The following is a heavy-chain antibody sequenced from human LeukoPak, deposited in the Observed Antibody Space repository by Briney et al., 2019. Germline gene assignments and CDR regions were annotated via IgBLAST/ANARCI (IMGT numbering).Heavy chain of an antibody. J-gene: IGHJ6*02. Sequence: GRSLRLSCAASGFTFSSYAMHWVRQAPGKGLEWVAVISYDGSNKYYADSVKGRFTISRDNSKNTLYLQMNSLRAEDTAVYYCARELYYYDSSGYPTLYYYGMDVWGQGTTVTVSS. CDR1: GFTFSSYA. CDR3: ARELYYYDSSGYPTLYYYGMDV. CDR2: ISYDGSNK. V-gene: IGHV3-30-3*01. D-gene: IGHD3-22*01.